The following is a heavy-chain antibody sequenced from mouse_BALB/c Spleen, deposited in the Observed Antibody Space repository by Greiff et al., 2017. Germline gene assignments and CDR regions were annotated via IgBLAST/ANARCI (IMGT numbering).Heavy chain of an antibody. CDR3: ATYYRYDVYAMDY. D-gene: IGHD2-14*01. Sequence: QVQLQQPGAELVKPGASVKMSCKASGYTFTSYWMHWVKQRPGQGLEWIGTIDPSDSYTSYNQKFKGKATLTVDTSSSTAYMQFNSLTSEDSAVYYCATYYRYDVYAMDYWGQGTSVTVSS. V-gene: IGHV1S127*01. J-gene: IGHJ4*01. CDR1: GYTFTSYW. CDR2: IDPSDSYT.